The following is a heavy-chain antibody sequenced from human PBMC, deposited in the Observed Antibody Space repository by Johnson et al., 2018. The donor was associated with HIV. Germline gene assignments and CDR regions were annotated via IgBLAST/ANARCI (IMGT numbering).Heavy chain of an antibody. Sequence: MQLVESGGGLVQPGGSLRLSCAASGFTFSSYWMHWVRQAPGKGLEWVAFIWYDGSDKYYVGSVKGRFTISRDNAKNSLYLQMNSLRAEDTAVYYCARDGPWLQSQRDAFDVWGRGTMVTVSS. CDR1: GFTFSSYW. J-gene: IGHJ3*01. V-gene: IGHV3-7*01. CDR2: IWYDGSDK. D-gene: IGHD5-24*01. CDR3: ARDGPWLQSQRDAFDV.